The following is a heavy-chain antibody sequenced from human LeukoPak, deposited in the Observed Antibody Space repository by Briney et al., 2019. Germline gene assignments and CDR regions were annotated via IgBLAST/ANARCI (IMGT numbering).Heavy chain of an antibody. J-gene: IGHJ4*02. Sequence: SETLSLTCAVYGGSFSGYYWSWIRQPPGKGLEWIGYIYYSGSTNYNPSLKSRVTISVDTSKNQFSLKLSSVTAADTAVYYCARLPITMVRGAEIDYWGQGTLVTVSS. CDR2: IYYSGST. CDR1: GGSFSGYY. D-gene: IGHD3-10*01. V-gene: IGHV4-59*08. CDR3: ARLPITMVRGAEIDY.